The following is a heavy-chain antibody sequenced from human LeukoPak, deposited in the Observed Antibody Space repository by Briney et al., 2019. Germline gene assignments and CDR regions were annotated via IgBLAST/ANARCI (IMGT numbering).Heavy chain of an antibody. CDR1: GYSFTGYY. V-gene: IGHV1-2*06. J-gene: IGHJ6*02. CDR2: INPNSGGT. CDR3: ARGGYDFVYYYYGMDV. D-gene: IGHD3-3*01. Sequence: ASVKVSCEASGYSFTGYYIHWVRQAPGQGLEWMGRINPNSGGTNYAQKFQGRVTVTGDTSISTAYMELSRLRSDDTAVYYCARGGYDFVYYYYGMDVWGQGTTVTVSS.